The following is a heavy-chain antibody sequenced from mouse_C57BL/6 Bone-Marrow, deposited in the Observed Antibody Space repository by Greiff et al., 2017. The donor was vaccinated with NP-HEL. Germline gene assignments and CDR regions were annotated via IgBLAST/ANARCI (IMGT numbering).Heavy chain of an antibody. CDR2: ISNLAYSI. CDR1: GFTFSDYG. CDR3: ARRGYKTAMDY. J-gene: IGHJ4*01. V-gene: IGHV5-15*01. D-gene: IGHD1-3*01. Sequence: EVKLMESGGGLVQPGGSLKLSCAASGFTFSDYGMAWVRQAPRKGPEWVAFISNLAYSIYYADTVTGRFTISRENAKNTLYLEMSSLRSEDTAMDYCARRGYKTAMDYWGQGTSVTVSS.